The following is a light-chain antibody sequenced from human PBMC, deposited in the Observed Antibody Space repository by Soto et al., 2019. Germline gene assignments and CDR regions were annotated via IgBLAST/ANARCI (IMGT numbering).Light chain of an antibody. V-gene: IGKV1-12*01. Sequence: DIQMTQSPSSVSASVGDRVTITCRASHGISSWLAWYQQKPGKAPKLQIFASSRLQSGVPSRFSGRGSGTHFTLTISSLQPEDFATSYCQHANSFPNTFGGGTKVEIK. CDR3: QHANSFPNT. CDR2: ASS. J-gene: IGKJ4*01. CDR1: HGISSW.